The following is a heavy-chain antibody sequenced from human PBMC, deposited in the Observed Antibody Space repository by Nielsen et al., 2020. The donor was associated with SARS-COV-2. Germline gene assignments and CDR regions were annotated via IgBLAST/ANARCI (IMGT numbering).Heavy chain of an antibody. CDR2: INWNGGRT. J-gene: IGHJ3*02. V-gene: IGHV3-20*04. Sequence: GGSLRLSCAASGFPFDDYGMNWVRQAPGKGLEWVSGINWNGGRTGYADSVKGRFTISRDNAKNSLFLQMSSLRAEDTAVYYCARDPYTKVFDIWGQGTMVTVSS. D-gene: IGHD3-16*01. CDR1: GFPFDDYG. CDR3: ARDPYTKVFDI.